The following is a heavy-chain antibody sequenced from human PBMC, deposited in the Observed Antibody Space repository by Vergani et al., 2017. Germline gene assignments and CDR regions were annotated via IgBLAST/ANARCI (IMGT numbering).Heavy chain of an antibody. CDR3: AELCGDDGYSPF. J-gene: IGHJ4*02. CDR2: ISGHDHRT. V-gene: IGHV3-23*01. Sequence: EVQLLESGGGSVQPGESLRLSCVASGFRFREHGMNWVRQAPGKGLEWVSGISGHDHRTLYTDSVKGRFIIARDDSKNTLYLQMSSLRVEYTAIYYWAELCGDDGYSPFWGQGTLVTVSS. CDR1: GFRFREHG. D-gene: IGHD2-21*01.